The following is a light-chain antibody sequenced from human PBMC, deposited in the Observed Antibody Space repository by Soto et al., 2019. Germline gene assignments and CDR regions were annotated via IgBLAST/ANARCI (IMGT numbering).Light chain of an antibody. Sequence: SYELTQPPSVSVSPGQTASITCSGAKLGDKYACWYQQKPGQSPVLVIYQDSKRPSGIPERFSGSNSGNTATLTISGTQAMDEADYYCQAWDSSTGIVFGTGTKLTVL. CDR1: KLGDKY. V-gene: IGLV3-1*01. CDR2: QDS. CDR3: QAWDSSTGIV. J-gene: IGLJ1*01.